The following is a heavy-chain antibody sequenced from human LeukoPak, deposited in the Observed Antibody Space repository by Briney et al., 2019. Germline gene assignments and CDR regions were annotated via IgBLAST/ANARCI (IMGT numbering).Heavy chain of an antibody. CDR3: AKLSLAAHLGDY. CDR2: ISGSGGST. V-gene: IGHV3-23*01. D-gene: IGHD6-6*01. J-gene: IGHJ4*02. Sequence: GGSLRLSWAASGFTFSSYAMSCVREAPGKGLEWVSAISGSGGSTYYADSVKGRFTISRDNSKNTLYLQMNSLRAEDTAVYYCAKLSLAAHLGDYWGQGTLVTVSS. CDR1: GFTFSSYA.